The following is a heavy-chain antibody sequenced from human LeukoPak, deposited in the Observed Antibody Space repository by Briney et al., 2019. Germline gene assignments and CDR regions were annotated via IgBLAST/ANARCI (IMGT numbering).Heavy chain of an antibody. CDR1: GFGFGDDA. CDR3: SRGLHDYGDSNYYFDQ. Sequence: GGSLRLSCTASGFGFGDDAWSWFRQAPGRGLEFVSFIRKKGYGETTDYAASVRGRFTISRDDAKSTAYLQMNSLEIEDTALYYCSRGLHDYGDSNYYFDQWGRGTQVTVSS. D-gene: IGHD4-17*01. CDR2: IRKKGYGETT. V-gene: IGHV3-49*03. J-gene: IGHJ4*02.